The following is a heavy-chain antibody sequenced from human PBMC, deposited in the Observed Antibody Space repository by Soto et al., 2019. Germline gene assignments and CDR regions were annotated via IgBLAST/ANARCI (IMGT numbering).Heavy chain of an antibody. CDR2: MNPNSGNT. Sequence: ASVKVSCKASGYTFTSYDINWVRQATGQGLEWMGWMNPNSGNTGYAQKFQGRVTMTRNTSISTAYMELSSLGSEDTAVYYCARARKITIFGVVISTYYYYGMDVWGQGTTVTVSS. CDR3: ARARKITIFGVVISTYYYYGMDV. CDR1: GYTFTSYD. V-gene: IGHV1-8*01. D-gene: IGHD3-3*01. J-gene: IGHJ6*02.